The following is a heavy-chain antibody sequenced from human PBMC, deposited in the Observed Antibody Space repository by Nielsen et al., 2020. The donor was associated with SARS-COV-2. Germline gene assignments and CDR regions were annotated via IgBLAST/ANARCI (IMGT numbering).Heavy chain of an antibody. Sequence: GESLKISCAASGFTFSNAWMSWVRQAPGKGLEWVGRIKSKTDGGTTDYAAPVKGRFTISRDDSKNTLYLQMNSLKTEDTAVYYCTTVISRAFDIWSQGTMVTVSS. D-gene: IGHD2-15*01. CDR3: TTVISRAFDI. CDR1: GFTFSNAW. J-gene: IGHJ3*02. V-gene: IGHV3-15*01. CDR2: IKSKTDGGTT.